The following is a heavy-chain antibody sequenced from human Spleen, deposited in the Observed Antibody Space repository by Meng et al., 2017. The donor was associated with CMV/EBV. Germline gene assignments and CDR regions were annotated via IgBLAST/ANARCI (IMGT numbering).Heavy chain of an antibody. CDR1: GYTFKNFG. D-gene: IGHD6-6*01. Sequence: ASVKVSCKASGYTFKNFGIGWVRQATGQGLEWMGWMNPNSGNTGYAQKFQGRVTMTRNTSISTAYMELSSLRSEDTAVYYCARGGRPYSSSFDWGQGTLVTVSS. J-gene: IGHJ4*02. V-gene: IGHV1-8*02. CDR3: ARGGRPYSSSFD. CDR2: MNPNSGNT.